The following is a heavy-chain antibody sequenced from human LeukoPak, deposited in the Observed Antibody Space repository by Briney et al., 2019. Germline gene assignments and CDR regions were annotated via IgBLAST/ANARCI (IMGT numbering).Heavy chain of an antibody. CDR1: GGSISSGGYY. CDR2: IYHSGST. CDR3: ARDTSRRWFDP. J-gene: IGHJ5*02. V-gene: IGHV4-30-2*01. Sequence: SETLSLTCTVSGGSISSGGYYWSWIRQPPGKGLEWIGYIYHSGSTYYNPSLKSRVTISVDRSKNQFSLKLSSVTAADTAVYYCARDTSRRWFDPWGQGTLVTVSS.